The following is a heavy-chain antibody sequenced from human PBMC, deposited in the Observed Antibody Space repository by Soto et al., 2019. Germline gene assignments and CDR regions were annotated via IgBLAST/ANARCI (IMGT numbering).Heavy chain of an antibody. CDR2: MNPNSGNT. J-gene: IGHJ4*02. Sequence: ASVKVSCKASGYTFTSYDINWVRQATGQGLEWMGWMNPNSGNTGYAQKFQGRVTMTRNTSISTAYMELSSLRSEDTAVYYCARGGWGDYIWGSYRYSAFDYWGQGTLVTVSS. CDR3: ARGGWGDYIWGSYRYSAFDY. V-gene: IGHV1-8*01. D-gene: IGHD3-16*02. CDR1: GYTFTSYD.